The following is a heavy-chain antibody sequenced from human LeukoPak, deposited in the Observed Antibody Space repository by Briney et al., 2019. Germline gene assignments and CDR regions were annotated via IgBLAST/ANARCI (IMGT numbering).Heavy chain of an antibody. CDR3: AKDYYDSSGYYYPSAFDI. CDR1: EFTFSSCA. Sequence: GGSLRLSCAASEFTFSSCAMHWVRQAPGKGLEWVSGISWNSGSIGYADSVKGRFTISRDNAKNSLYLQMNSLRAEDTALYYCAKDYYDSSGYYYPSAFDIWGQGTMVTVSS. V-gene: IGHV3-9*01. D-gene: IGHD3-22*01. J-gene: IGHJ3*02. CDR2: ISWNSGSI.